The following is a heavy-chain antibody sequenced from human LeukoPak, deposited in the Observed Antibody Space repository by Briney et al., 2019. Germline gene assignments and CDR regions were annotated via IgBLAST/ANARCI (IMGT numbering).Heavy chain of an antibody. CDR3: ARCASHPSSTSCYTDY. D-gene: IGHD2-2*01. J-gene: IGHJ4*02. CDR1: GGSFSGYY. Sequence: SETLSLTCAVYGGSFSGYYWSWIRPPPGKGVEWSGEINHSGSTNYNPSLKSRVTISVDTSKNQFSLKLSSVTAADTAVYYCARCASHPSSTSCYTDYWGQGTLVTVSS. V-gene: IGHV4-34*01. CDR2: INHSGST.